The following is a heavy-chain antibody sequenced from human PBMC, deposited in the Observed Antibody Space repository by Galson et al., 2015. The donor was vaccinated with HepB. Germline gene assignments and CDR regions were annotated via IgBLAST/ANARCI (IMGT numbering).Heavy chain of an antibody. CDR1: GFIFSNHY. CDR3: ARAGRDGYNLWD. J-gene: IGHJ4*02. CDR2: SKNKANSYTT. D-gene: IGHD5-24*01. V-gene: IGHV3-72*01. Sequence: SLRLSCAASGFIFSNHYMDWVRQAPGKGLEWVGRSKNKANSYTTEYAAPVKGRFTISRDDSKNSLYLQMNSLKIEDTAVYYCARAGRDGYNLWDWGQGTLVTVSS.